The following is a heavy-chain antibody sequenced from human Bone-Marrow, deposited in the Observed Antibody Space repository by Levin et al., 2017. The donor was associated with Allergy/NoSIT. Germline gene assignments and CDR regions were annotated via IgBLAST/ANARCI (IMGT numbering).Heavy chain of an antibody. CDR2: IWFDGSNE. CDR3: ARDKNTGYIDY. J-gene: IGHJ4*02. Sequence: PSETLSLTCAASGFTFSRSGMHWVRQAPGKGLEWVAIIWFDGSNEYYADSVKGRFTISRDNSKNTLSLQMNSLRVDDTAVYYCARDKNTGYIDYWGQGTLVTVSS. CDR1: GFTFSRSG. D-gene: IGHD5-12*01. V-gene: IGHV3-33*01.